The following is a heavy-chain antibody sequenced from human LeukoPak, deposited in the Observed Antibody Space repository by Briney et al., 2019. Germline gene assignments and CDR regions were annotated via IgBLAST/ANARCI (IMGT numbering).Heavy chain of an antibody. V-gene: IGHV1-46*01. J-gene: IGHJ4*02. Sequence: ASVKFSCKASGYTFTSNYIHWVGQAPGQGLEWMGMIYPRDGSTSYAQKFQGRVTVTRDTSTSTVHMELSGLRSEDTAVYYCARDQEGFDYWGQGTLVTVSS. CDR1: GYTFTSNY. CDR3: ARDQEGFDY. CDR2: IYPRDGST.